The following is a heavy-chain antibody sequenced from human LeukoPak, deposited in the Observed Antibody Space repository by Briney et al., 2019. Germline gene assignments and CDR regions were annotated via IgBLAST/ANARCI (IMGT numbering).Heavy chain of an antibody. CDR2: IIPIFGTA. V-gene: IGHV1-69*13. CDR1: GGTFSSYA. D-gene: IGHD6-13*01. J-gene: IGHJ3*02. Sequence: SVKVSCKASGGTFSSYAISWVRQAPGQGLEWMGGIIPIFGTANYAQKFQGRITITADESTSTAYMELSSLRSEDTAVYYCARAIAAAGDAFDIWGQGTMVTVSS. CDR3: ARAIAAAGDAFDI.